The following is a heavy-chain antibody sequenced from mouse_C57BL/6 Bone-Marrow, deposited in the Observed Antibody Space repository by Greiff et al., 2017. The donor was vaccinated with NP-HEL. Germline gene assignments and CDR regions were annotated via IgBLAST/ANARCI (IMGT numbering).Heavy chain of an antibody. CDR3: ARSIYYYGSTPY. Sequence: QLKQSGAELMKPGASVKLACKATGYTFTGYWIEWVKQRPGHGLEWIGEILPGSASTNYNEKFKGKATFTADTSSNTAYMQLSSLTTEDSAIYYCARSIYYYGSTPYWGQGTLVTVSA. CDR2: ILPGSAST. V-gene: IGHV1-9*01. J-gene: IGHJ3*01. CDR1: GYTFTGYW. D-gene: IGHD1-1*01.